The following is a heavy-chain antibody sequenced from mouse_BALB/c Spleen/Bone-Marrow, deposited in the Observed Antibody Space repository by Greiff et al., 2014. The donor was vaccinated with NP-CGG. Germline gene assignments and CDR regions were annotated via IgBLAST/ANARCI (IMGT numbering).Heavy chain of an antibody. CDR3: ARPSLYYGSSYWYFDV. V-gene: IGHV14-3*02. CDR1: GFNIKDTY. D-gene: IGHD1-1*01. CDR2: IDPANGDT. J-gene: IGHJ1*01. Sequence: VQLKQSGSELVKPGASVKLSCAASGFNIKDTYMHWVKQRPEQGLEWIGRIDPANGDTKYDPKFQGKATITADTSSNTAYLQLSSLTSEDTAVYYCARPSLYYGSSYWYFDVWGAGTTVTVSS.